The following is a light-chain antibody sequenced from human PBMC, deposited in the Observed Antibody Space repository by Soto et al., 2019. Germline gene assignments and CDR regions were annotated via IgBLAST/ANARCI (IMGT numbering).Light chain of an antibody. CDR1: QGVSSY. J-gene: IGKJ3*01. Sequence: DIQMTQSPSSLSASVGDRVTITCRASQGVSSYFNWYQQKPGKAPKVLIYAAFNLQSGVPSRFIGSGSGTAVDLTISSLKPEDFATYYCQQSYSIPFTFGPGTKVDIK. CDR2: AAF. CDR3: QQSYSIPFT. V-gene: IGKV1-39*01.